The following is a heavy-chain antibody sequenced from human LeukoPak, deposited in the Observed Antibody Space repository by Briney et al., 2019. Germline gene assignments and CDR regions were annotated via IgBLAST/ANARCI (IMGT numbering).Heavy chain of an antibody. D-gene: IGHD4-23*01. CDR1: GYSISSGYY. CDR2: IYHSGST. V-gene: IGHV4-38-2*02. J-gene: IGHJ4*02. CDR3: ARDTDGGNPGDY. Sequence: SETLSLTCTVSGYSISSGYYWGWIRQPPGKGLEWIGSIYHSGSTYYNPSLKSRVTISVDTSKNQFSLKLSSVTAADTAVYYCARDTDGGNPGDYWGQGTLVTVSS.